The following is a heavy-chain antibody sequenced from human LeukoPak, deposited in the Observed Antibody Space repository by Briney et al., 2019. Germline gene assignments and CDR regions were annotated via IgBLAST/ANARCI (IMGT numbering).Heavy chain of an antibody. J-gene: IGHJ4*02. D-gene: IGHD2-8*02. CDR3: ARDREPGTSASRFDY. Sequence: GGSLRLSCAASGFTVSDNYMSWVRQAPGKGLEWVSVVYSGDNTYYADSVKGRFTISRDNSKNPLYLQMNSVRAEDTAVYYCARDREPGTSASRFDYWGQGTLVTVSS. CDR1: GFTVSDNY. CDR2: VYSGDNT. V-gene: IGHV3-53*01.